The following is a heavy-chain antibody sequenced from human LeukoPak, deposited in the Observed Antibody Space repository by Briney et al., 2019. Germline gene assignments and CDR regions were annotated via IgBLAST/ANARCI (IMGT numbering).Heavy chain of an antibody. D-gene: IGHD6-13*01. J-gene: IGHJ6*04. Sequence: PGGSLRLSCAASGFTFAAYILHWVRQAPGKGLEWVAVISYDGSNKYYADSVKGRFTISRDNSKNTLYLQMNSLGAEDTAVYYCAKCLGSSSWLALGMDVWGKGTTVTVSS. CDR1: GFTFAAYI. CDR2: ISYDGSNK. CDR3: AKCLGSSSWLALGMDV. V-gene: IGHV3-30*18.